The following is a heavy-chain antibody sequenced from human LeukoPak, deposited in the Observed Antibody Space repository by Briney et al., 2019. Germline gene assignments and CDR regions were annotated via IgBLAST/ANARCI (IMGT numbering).Heavy chain of an antibody. CDR2: INPNSGGT. CDR3: AKGGPTPRFYYYDSSGYYYFDY. D-gene: IGHD3-22*01. Sequence: ASVKVSCTASGYTFTGYYMHWVRQAPGQGLEWMGWINPNSGGTNYAQKFQGWVTMTRDTSISTAYMELSRLRSDDTAVYYCAKGGPTPRFYYYDSSGYYYFDYWGQGTLVTVSS. CDR1: GYTFTGYY. J-gene: IGHJ4*02. V-gene: IGHV1-2*04.